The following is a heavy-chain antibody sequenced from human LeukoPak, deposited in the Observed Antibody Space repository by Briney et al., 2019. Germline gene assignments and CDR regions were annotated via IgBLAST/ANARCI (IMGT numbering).Heavy chain of an antibody. J-gene: IGHJ4*03. CDR1: GFTSSSIS. D-gene: IGHD5-24*01. CDR3: ARWRWQQPEFYH. Sequence: GGSLRLSCAASGFTSSSISMGWVRQAPGKGLEWVANIRQDGSGMEYVDSVKGRFTISRDNAKNSLDLQMNSLRVDDTAVYYCARWRWQQPEFYHWGPGT. V-gene: IGHV3-7*01. CDR2: IRQDGSGM.